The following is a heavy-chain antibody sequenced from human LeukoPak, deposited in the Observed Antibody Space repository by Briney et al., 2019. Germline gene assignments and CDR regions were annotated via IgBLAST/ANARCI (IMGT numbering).Heavy chain of an antibody. J-gene: IGHJ5*02. CDR2: INHSGST. CDR3: ARGRGLRFLESRNWFDP. CDR1: GGSFSGYY. Sequence: PSETLSLTCAVYGGSFSGYYWSWIRQPPGKGLEWIGEINHSGSTNYNPSLKSRVTISVHTSKNQFSLKLSSVTAADTAVYYCARGRGLRFLESRNWFDPWGQGTLVTVSS. D-gene: IGHD3-3*01. V-gene: IGHV4-34*01.